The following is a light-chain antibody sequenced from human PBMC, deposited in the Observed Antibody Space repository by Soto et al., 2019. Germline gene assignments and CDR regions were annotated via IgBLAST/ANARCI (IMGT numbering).Light chain of an antibody. J-gene: IGKJ1*01. V-gene: IGKV1-5*03. CDR3: QQYVGYSRT. CDR2: KAS. CDR1: QSVSVW. Sequence: DIQMTQSPSTLSPYVGDRVTITCRASQSVSVWLSWYQQKPAKAPTLLIYKASTLHSGVPSRFSGSGSGTEFTLTISSLQPDDFATYYCQQYVGYSRTFGQGTNVDIK.